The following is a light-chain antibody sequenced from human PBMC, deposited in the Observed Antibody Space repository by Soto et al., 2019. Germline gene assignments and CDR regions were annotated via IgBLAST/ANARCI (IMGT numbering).Light chain of an antibody. V-gene: IGKV3-15*01. CDR2: DAS. Sequence: EIEITQSPATLSVSPRERATIFTKATQNIGRNLAWYQQTPGQAPRLLFYDASTRATGIPARFSASGSGTEFTLTITSLQSEDFAVYYCQQYNQWPHPVGGGTKVDIK. CDR1: QNIGRN. CDR3: QQYNQWPHP. J-gene: IGKJ4*01.